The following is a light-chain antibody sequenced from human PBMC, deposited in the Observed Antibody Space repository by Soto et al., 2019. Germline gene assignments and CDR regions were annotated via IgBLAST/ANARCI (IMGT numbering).Light chain of an antibody. J-gene: IGLJ2*01. CDR2: DVS. V-gene: IGLV2-14*01. CDR1: SSDVGGYNY. Sequence: QSALTQPASVSGSPGQSITISCTGTSSDVGGYNYVSWYQQHPGKAPKLMIYDVSNRPSGVSNRFSGSKSGNTASLTISGLQAEDEADYYRSSYTSSILFGGGTKVTVL. CDR3: SSYTSSIL.